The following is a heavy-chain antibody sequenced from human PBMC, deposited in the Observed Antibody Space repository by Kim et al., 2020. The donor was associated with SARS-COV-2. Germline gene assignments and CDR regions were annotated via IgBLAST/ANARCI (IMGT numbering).Heavy chain of an antibody. CDR1: GFTFSSYA. CDR2: ISYDGSNK. D-gene: IGHD1-26*01. J-gene: IGHJ6*02. V-gene: IGHV3-30*04. Sequence: GGSLRLSCAASGFTFSSYAMHWVRLAPGKGLEWVAVISYDGSNKYYADSVKGRFTISRDNSKNTLYLQMNSLRAEDTAVYYCARDRSDGYGMDVWGQGTT. CDR3: ARDRSDGYGMDV.